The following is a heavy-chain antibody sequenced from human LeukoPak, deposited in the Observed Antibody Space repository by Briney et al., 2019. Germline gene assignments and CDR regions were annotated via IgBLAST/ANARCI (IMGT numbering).Heavy chain of an antibody. J-gene: IGHJ4*02. Sequence: GGSLRLSCAASGFTFSNAWMSWVRQAPGKGLEWVGRIKSKTDGATTDYAAPVKGRFTISRDDSKNTLYLQMNSLKTEDTDVYYCTTDSFVGATFRCWGQGTLVTVSS. CDR1: GFTFSNAW. V-gene: IGHV3-15*01. D-gene: IGHD1-26*01. CDR3: TTDSFVGATFRC. CDR2: IKSKTDGATT.